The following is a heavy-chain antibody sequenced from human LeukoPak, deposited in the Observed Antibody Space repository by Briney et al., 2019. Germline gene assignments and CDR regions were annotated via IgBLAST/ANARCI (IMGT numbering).Heavy chain of an antibody. D-gene: IGHD6-13*01. CDR3: ARVGYSSSWYLAG. CDR2: IYYSGST. CDR1: GGSISSYY. Sequence: SETLSLTCTVSGGSISSYYWSWTRQPPGKGLEWIGYIYYSGSTNYNPSLKSRVTISVDTSKNQFSLKLSSVTAADTAVYYCARVGYSSSWYLAGWGQGTLVTVSS. V-gene: IGHV4-59*01. J-gene: IGHJ4*02.